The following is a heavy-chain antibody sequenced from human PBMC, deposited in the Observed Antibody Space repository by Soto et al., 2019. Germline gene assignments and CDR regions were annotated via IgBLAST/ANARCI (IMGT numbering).Heavy chain of an antibody. CDR3: ARGLRGGYGMDV. CDR2: INMDGSTT. Sequence: EVQLVESGGGIVQPGGSLRLSCAASGFTFNSYWIHWVRQAPGKGLVWVSRINMDGSTTTYADSVKGRFTISRDNAKNMVYVQMNSLRAEDTAVYYCARGLRGGYGMDVWGLGTTVTVSS. CDR1: GFTFNSYW. D-gene: IGHD2-15*01. J-gene: IGHJ6*02. V-gene: IGHV3-74*03.